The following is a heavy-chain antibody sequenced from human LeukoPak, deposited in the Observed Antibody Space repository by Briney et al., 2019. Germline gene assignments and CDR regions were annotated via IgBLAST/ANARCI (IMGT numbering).Heavy chain of an antibody. J-gene: IGHJ4*02. CDR3: ARAPAAAGTGRDY. V-gene: IGHV3-30-3*01. Sequence: PGGSLRLSCAASGFTFSSYAMHWVRQAPGKGLEWVAVISYDGSNKYYADSVKGRFTISRDNSKNTLYLQMNSLRAEDTAAYYCARAPAAAGTGRDYWGQGTLVTVSS. D-gene: IGHD6-13*01. CDR1: GFTFSSYA. CDR2: ISYDGSNK.